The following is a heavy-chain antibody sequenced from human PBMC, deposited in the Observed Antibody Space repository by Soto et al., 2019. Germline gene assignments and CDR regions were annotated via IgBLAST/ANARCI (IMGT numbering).Heavy chain of an antibody. D-gene: IGHD3-22*01. CDR3: ARDFEESLNYYDSSGYYLYYFDY. Sequence: SETLSLTCAVSGYSISSGYYWGWIRQPPGKGLEWIGSIYHSVSTYYNPSLKSRVTISVDTSENQFSLKLSSVTAADTAVYYCARDFEESLNYYDSSGYYLYYFDYWGQGTLVTVSS. V-gene: IGHV4-38-2*02. J-gene: IGHJ4*02. CDR2: IYHSVST. CDR1: GYSISSGYY.